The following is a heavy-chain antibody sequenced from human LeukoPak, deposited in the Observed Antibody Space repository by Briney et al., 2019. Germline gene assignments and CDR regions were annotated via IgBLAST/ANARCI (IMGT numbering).Heavy chain of an antibody. J-gene: IGHJ4*02. CDR1: GYTFTGYW. CDR2: ISPSGGST. Sequence: ASVKLSCKAFGYTFTGYWMHWVRQAPGQGPEWMGVISPSGGSTIYAQKFKGRVTLTRDMSTSTDYLELSSLRSDDTAVYYCARVDSSGYPFDYWGQGTLVTVSS. V-gene: IGHV1-46*01. CDR3: ARVDSSGYPFDY. D-gene: IGHD3-22*01.